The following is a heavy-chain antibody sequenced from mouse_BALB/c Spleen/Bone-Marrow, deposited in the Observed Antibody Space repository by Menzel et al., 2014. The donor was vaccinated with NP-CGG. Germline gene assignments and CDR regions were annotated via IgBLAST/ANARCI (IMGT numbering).Heavy chain of an antibody. CDR2: IYPYNGGT. V-gene: IGHV1S29*02. D-gene: IGHD3-1*01. CDR1: GYTFTDYN. Sequence: DVHLVESGPELVKPGASVKISCKASGYTFTDYNMHWVKQSHGKSLEWMGYIYPYNGGTGYNQKFKSKATLTVDNSSSTAYMELRSLTSEDSAVYYCARSGVPYAMDYWGQGTSVTVSS. CDR3: ARSGVPYAMDY. J-gene: IGHJ4*01.